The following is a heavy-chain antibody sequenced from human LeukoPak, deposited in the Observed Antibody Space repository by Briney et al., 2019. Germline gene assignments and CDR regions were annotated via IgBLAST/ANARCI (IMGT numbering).Heavy chain of an antibody. CDR1: GFTFSSYA. J-gene: IGHJ6*04. D-gene: IGHD6-13*01. CDR3: ARDQSTSASSSWYYYYYYGMDV. CDR2: ISYDGSNK. Sequence: GGSLRLSCAASGFTFSSYAMQWVRQAPGKGLEWVAVISYDGSNKYYADSVKGRFTISRDNSKNTLYLQMNSLRAEDTAVYYCARDQSTSASSSWYYYYYYGMDVWGKGTTVTVSS. V-gene: IGHV3-30*04.